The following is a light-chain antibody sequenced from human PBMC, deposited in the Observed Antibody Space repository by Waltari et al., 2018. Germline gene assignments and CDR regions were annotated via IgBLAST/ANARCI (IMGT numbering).Light chain of an antibody. CDR1: QGISSA. CDR2: DAS. J-gene: IGKJ4*01. Sequence: AIQLTRSPSSLSASAGDRVTITCRASQGISSALAWYQQKPGKAPVLLIYDASTLESGVPARFSGSGSVTDFTLTISSMQPEDFATYYCQQFNNYPLTFGGGTKVEIK. V-gene: IGKV1D-13*01. CDR3: QQFNNYPLT.